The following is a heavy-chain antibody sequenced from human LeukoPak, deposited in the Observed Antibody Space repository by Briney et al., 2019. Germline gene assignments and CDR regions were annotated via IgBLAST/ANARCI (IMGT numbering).Heavy chain of an antibody. CDR3: TRDSSYYYDSSGSDYFDY. J-gene: IGHJ4*02. CDR2: IRSKAYGGTT. Sequence: PGRSLRLSCTASGFTFGDYAMSWFRQAPGKGLEWVGFIRSKAYGGTTEYAAFVKGRFTISRDDSKSIAYLQMNSLKTEDTAVYYCTRDSSYYYDSSGSDYFDYWGQGTLVTVSS. V-gene: IGHV3-49*03. D-gene: IGHD3-22*01. CDR1: GFTFGDYA.